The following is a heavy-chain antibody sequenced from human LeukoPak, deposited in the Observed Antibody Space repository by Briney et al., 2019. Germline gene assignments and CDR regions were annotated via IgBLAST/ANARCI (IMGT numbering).Heavy chain of an antibody. D-gene: IGHD6-13*01. CDR1: GFTFSSYW. V-gene: IGHV3-7*01. CDR3: ARNRYSSSWYQTGYYYYMDV. Sequence: GGSLRLSCAASGFTFSSYWMSWVRQAPGKGLEWVANIKQDGSEKYYVDSVKGRFTISRDNAKNSLYLQMNSLRAEDTAVYYCARNRYSSSWYQTGYYYYMDVWGKGTTVTISS. J-gene: IGHJ6*03. CDR2: IKQDGSEK.